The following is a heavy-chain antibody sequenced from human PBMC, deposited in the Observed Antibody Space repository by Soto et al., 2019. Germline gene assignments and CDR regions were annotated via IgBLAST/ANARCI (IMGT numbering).Heavy chain of an antibody. CDR1: GFTFSSYW. CDR3: ARGSRLRYFDWLPPTYAFDI. CDR2: IKQDGSEK. J-gene: IGHJ3*02. V-gene: IGHV3-7*05. D-gene: IGHD3-9*01. Sequence: GGSLRLSCAASGFTFSSYWMSWVRQAPGKGLEWVANIKQDGSEKYYVDSVKGRFTISRDNAKNSLYLQMNSLRAEDTAVYYCARGSRLRYFDWLPPTYAFDIWGQGTMVTVSS.